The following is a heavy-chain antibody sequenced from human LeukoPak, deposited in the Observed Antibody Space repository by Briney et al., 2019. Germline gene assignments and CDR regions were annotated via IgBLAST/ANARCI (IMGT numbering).Heavy chain of an antibody. D-gene: IGHD6-13*01. CDR2: IYYSGST. V-gene: IGHV4-59*01. Sequence: SETLSLTCTVSGGSISSYYWSWIRQPPGKGLEWIGYIYYSGSTNYNPSLKSRVTISVDTSKNQFSLKLSSVTAADTAVYYCARDDRAAAGTGAFDIWGQGTMVTVSS. J-gene: IGHJ3*02. CDR3: ARDDRAAAGTGAFDI. CDR1: GGSISSYY.